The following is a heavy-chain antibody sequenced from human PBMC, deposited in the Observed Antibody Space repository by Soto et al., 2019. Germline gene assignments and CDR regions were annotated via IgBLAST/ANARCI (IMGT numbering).Heavy chain of an antibody. V-gene: IGHV3-23*01. D-gene: IGHD3-10*01. Sequence: GGSLRLSCAASGFTFSSYAMSWVRQAPGKGLEWVSAISGSGGSTYYAASVKGRFTISRDNSKNTLYLQMNSLRAEDTAVYYCAKWLGGKYGKLLPIFDYWGQGTLVTVSS. CDR1: GFTFSSYA. CDR2: ISGSGGST. J-gene: IGHJ4*02. CDR3: AKWLGGKYGKLLPIFDY.